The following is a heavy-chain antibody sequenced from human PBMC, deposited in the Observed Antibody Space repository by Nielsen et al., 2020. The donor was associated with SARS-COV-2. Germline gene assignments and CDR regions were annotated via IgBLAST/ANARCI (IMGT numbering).Heavy chain of an antibody. Sequence: GGSLRLSCAASGFTFSSYDMHWVRQATGKGLEWVSAIGTAGDTYYPGSVKGRFTISRENAKNSLYLQLNSLGAGDTAVYYCARARGYSSYYGMEVWGQGTTVTVSS. CDR2: IGTAGDT. V-gene: IGHV3-13*01. J-gene: IGHJ6*02. D-gene: IGHD5-12*01. CDR3: ARARGYSSYYGMEV. CDR1: GFTFSSYD.